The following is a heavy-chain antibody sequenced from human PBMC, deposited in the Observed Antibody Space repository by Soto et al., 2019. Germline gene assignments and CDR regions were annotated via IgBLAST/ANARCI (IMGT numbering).Heavy chain of an antibody. CDR1: GFSLSTSGVG. CDR3: ARAIGYYDILTGLKSYFDY. V-gene: IGHV2-5*02. D-gene: IGHD3-9*01. CDR2: IYWDDDK. Sequence: SGPTLVNPTQTLTLTCPFSGFSLSTSGVGVGWIRQPPGKALEWLALIYWDDDKRYSPSLKSRLTITKDTSKNQVVLTMTNMDPVDTATYYCARAIGYYDILTGLKSYFDYWGQGTLVTVSS. J-gene: IGHJ4*02.